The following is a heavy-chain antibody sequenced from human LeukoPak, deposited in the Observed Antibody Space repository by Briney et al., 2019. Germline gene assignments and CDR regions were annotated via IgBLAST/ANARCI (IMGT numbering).Heavy chain of an antibody. CDR3: ASWGHY. CDR1: GFTFSSYE. V-gene: IGHV3-48*03. Sequence: GGSLRLSCAASGFTFSSYEMNWVRQAPGKGLEWVSYISSSGSTMYYADSVKGRFTISRDNAKNSPYLQMNSLRAEDTAVYYCASWGHYWGQGTLVTVSS. D-gene: IGHD3-16*01. CDR2: ISSSGSTM. J-gene: IGHJ4*02.